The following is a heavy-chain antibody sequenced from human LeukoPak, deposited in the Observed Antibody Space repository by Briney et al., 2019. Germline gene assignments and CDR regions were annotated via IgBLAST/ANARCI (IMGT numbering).Heavy chain of an antibody. CDR1: GGSFSGYY. V-gene: IGHV4-34*01. CDR3: AREDAVSSDDAFDL. D-gene: IGHD6-19*01. Sequence: SETLSLTRAVYGGSFSGYYWTWIRQPPGKGLEWIGEINHSGSTNYNPSLKSRVTISIDTSKNQFSLSLSAVTAADTAMYYCAREDAVSSDDAFDLWGQGTMVTVS. CDR2: INHSGST. J-gene: IGHJ3*01.